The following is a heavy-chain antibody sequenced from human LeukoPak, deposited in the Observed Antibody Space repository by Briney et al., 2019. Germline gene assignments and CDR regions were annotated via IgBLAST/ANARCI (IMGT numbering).Heavy chain of an antibody. Sequence: PSETLSLTCTVSGGSISSGSYYWRWLRQPAGTGLEWIGRIYTSGSTNYNPSLKSRVTISVDTSKNQFSLKLSSVTAADTAVYYCAREWAADYDFWTGWFDPWGQGTLVTVSS. J-gene: IGHJ5*02. D-gene: IGHD3-3*01. CDR2: IYTSGST. CDR1: GGSISSGSYY. CDR3: AREWAADYDFWTGWFDP. V-gene: IGHV4-61*02.